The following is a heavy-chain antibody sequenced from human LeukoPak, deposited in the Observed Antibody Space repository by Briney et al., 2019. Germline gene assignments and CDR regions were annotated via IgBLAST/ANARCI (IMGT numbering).Heavy chain of an antibody. V-gene: IGHV4-59*01. CDR3: ARAGSEYAYCTRFDD. CDR1: GGSITSYY. CDR2: LYYTGTT. J-gene: IGHJ4*02. Sequence: SETLSLTCTVSGGSITSYYWSWIRHPPGKGLEWIGNLYYTGTTNYNPSLKSRVTSSADTSKTQFSLNLTSVTAADTAVYYCARAGSEYAYCTRFDDWGQGTLVTVSS. D-gene: IGHD2-8*01.